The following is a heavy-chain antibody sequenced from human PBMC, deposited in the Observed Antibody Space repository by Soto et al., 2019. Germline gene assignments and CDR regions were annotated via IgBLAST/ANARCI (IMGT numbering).Heavy chain of an antibody. V-gene: IGHV1-69*13. CDR3: ASRSAYCGGDCYSGDAFDI. D-gene: IGHD2-21*02. CDR1: GCTFRGYA. Sequence: SVEVSFQGSGCTFRGYAISWVRQTPGQGLEWMGGIIPIFGTANYAQKFQGRVTITADESTSTAYMELSSLRSEDTAVYYCASRSAYCGGDCYSGDAFDIWGQGTMVTVSS. CDR2: IIPIFGTA. J-gene: IGHJ3*02.